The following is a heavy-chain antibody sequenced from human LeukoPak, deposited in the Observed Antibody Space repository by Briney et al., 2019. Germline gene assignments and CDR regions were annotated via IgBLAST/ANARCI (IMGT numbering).Heavy chain of an antibody. Sequence: ASVKVSYKASAYTFTAYDMHWVRLAPGQGLEWMGWINPRSGGRDYAQKFQGRVTMTRDTSISTAYMELSRLTSDDTAVYYCTRDVTGDYWFDPWGQGTLVTVSS. CDR1: AYTFTAYD. CDR2: INPRSGGR. D-gene: IGHD3-16*01. J-gene: IGHJ5*02. CDR3: TRDVTGDYWFDP. V-gene: IGHV1-2*02.